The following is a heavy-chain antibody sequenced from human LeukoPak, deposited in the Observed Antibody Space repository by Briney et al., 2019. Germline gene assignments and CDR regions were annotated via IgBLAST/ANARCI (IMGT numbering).Heavy chain of an antibody. CDR3: ARSSGSSGWYLDY. D-gene: IGHD6-19*01. Sequence: PSGTLSLTCAVSGGSISSSNWWSWVRQPPGKGLEWIGEIYHSGSTNYNPSLKSRVTISVDKSKNQFSLKLSSVTAADTAVYYCARSSGSSGWYLDYWGQGTLVTVSS. J-gene: IGHJ4*02. V-gene: IGHV4-4*02. CDR1: GGSISSSNW. CDR2: IYHSGST.